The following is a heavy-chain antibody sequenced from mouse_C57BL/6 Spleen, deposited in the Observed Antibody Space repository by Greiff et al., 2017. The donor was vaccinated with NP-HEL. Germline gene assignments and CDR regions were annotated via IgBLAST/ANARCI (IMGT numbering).Heavy chain of an antibody. D-gene: IGHD3-3*01. CDR3: TRAGTRYFDV. V-gene: IGHV1-15*01. CDR1: GYTFTDYE. J-gene: IGHJ1*03. CDR2: IDPETGGT. Sequence: VQGVESGAELVRPGASVTLSCKASGYTFTDYEMHWVKQTPVHGLEWIGAIDPETGGTAYNQKFKGKAILTADKSSSTAYMELRSLTSEDSAVYYCTRAGTRYFDVWGTGTTVTVSS.